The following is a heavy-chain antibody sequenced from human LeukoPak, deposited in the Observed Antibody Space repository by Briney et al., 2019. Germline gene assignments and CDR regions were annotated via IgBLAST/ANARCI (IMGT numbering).Heavy chain of an antibody. Sequence: GGSLRLSCAASGFTFSSYSMNWDRQAPGKGLEWVSYISSSSSTIYYADSVKGRFTISRDNAKNSLYLQMNSLRAEDTAVYYCARGEVTPDVWGQGTTVTVSS. CDR3: ARGEVTPDV. D-gene: IGHD5-18*01. CDR1: GFTFSSYS. J-gene: IGHJ6*02. V-gene: IGHV3-48*01. CDR2: ISSSSSTI.